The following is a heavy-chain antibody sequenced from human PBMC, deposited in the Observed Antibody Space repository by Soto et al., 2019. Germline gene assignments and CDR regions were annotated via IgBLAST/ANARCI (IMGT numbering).Heavy chain of an antibody. J-gene: IGHJ2*01. V-gene: IGHV3-64*01. CDR3: ARRTRPYLPDLGVRVNRSSDL. Sequence: PGKGLEYVSGISSNGVGTYYANSVQGRFTISRDNSKNTVYLQMGSLRPEDMAVYYCARRTRPYLPDLGVRVNRSSDL. CDR2: ISSNGVGT. D-gene: IGHD6-6*01.